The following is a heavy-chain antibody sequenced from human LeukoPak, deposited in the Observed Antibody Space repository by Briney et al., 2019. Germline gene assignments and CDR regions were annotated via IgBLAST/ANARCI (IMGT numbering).Heavy chain of an antibody. CDR3: ARQNPNSIAAELYFDY. CDR1: GYTFTGYY. CDR2: INPNSGGT. Sequence: GASVKVSCKASGYTFTGYYMHWVRQAPGQGLEWMGWINPNSGGTNYAQKFQGRVTMTRDTSISTAYMELSRLRSDDTAVYYCARQNPNSIAAELYFDYWGPGTLVTVSS. D-gene: IGHD6-13*01. V-gene: IGHV1-2*02. J-gene: IGHJ4*02.